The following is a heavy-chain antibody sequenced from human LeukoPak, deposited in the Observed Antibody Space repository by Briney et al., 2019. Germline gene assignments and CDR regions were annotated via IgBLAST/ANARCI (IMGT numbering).Heavy chain of an antibody. D-gene: IGHD6-19*01. J-gene: IGHJ4*02. Sequence: GGSLRLSCAASGFTFSSYSMNWVRQAPGKGLEWVSSISSSSSYIYYADSVKGRFTISRDNAKNSLYLQMNSLRAEDTVVYYCAREVWAVAGTVDYWGQGTLVTVSS. CDR3: AREVWAVAGTVDY. CDR2: ISSSSSYI. CDR1: GFTFSSYS. V-gene: IGHV3-21*01.